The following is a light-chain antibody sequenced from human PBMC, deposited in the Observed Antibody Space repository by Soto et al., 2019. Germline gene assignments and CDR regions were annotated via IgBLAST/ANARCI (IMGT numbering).Light chain of an antibody. Sequence: VMTQSPGTVSVSPGERATLSCRASQSVGTNLAWYQQRPGQAPRLLVYGASTRASGIPPRFSGSGSGTDFTLTISSLQSEDFAVYYCQQLNYWPRITFGQGTRLEIK. CDR1: QSVGTN. CDR2: GAS. V-gene: IGKV3-15*01. J-gene: IGKJ5*01. CDR3: QQLNYWPRIT.